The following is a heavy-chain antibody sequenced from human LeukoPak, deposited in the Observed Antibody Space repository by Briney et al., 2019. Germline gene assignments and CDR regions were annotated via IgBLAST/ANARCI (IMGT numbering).Heavy chain of an antibody. Sequence: GRSLRLSCAASGFTFDDYAMHWVRQAPGKGLEWVSGISWNSGSIGYADSVKGRFTISRDNAKNSLYLQMNSLRAEDTALYYCAKGGGATTPHFDYWGQGTLVTVSS. CDR3: AKGGGATTPHFDY. CDR1: GFTFDDYA. V-gene: IGHV3-9*01. J-gene: IGHJ4*02. D-gene: IGHD1-26*01. CDR2: ISWNSGSI.